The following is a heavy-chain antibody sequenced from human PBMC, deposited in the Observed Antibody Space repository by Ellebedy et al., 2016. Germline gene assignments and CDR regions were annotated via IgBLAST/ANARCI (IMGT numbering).Heavy chain of an antibody. CDR2: IWNDGSNK. CDR1: GFTFSDYF. CDR3: ARPDSEDNYMDV. Sequence: GESLKISCEASGFTFSDYFMHWVRQAPGKGLEWVAVIWNDGSNKDYAASVKGRFTISRDDSKNTLYLQMNSLRGEDTAVYYCARPDSEDNYMDVWGHGATV. J-gene: IGHJ6*03. V-gene: IGHV3-33*01.